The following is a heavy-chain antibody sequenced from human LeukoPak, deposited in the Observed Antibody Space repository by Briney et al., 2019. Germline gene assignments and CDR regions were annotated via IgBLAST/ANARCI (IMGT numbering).Heavy chain of an antibody. Sequence: SGGSLRLSCAASGFTFRNYAMSWVRQAPGKGLEWVSSFSDSNGRTYYADSVKGRFTVSRDNSKNTLYLQMNSLRAEDTAVYYCAKDTKYNWNYVNYWGQGTLVTVSS. J-gene: IGHJ4*02. CDR1: GFTFRNYA. CDR3: AKDTKYNWNYVNY. D-gene: IGHD1-20*01. CDR2: FSDSNGRT. V-gene: IGHV3-23*01.